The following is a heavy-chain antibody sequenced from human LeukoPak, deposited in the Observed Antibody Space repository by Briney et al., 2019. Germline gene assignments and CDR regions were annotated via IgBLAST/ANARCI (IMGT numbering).Heavy chain of an antibody. D-gene: IGHD1-26*01. CDR2: TNPSGGST. J-gene: IGHJ5*02. V-gene: IGHV1-46*01. CDR3: ARALYSGSYYHWFEP. CDR1: GYTFTSYY. Sequence: ASVKVSCKASGYTFTSYYMHWVRQAPGQGLEWRGITNPSGGSTSYAQKFQGRVTMTRDTSTSTVYMELSSLRSGDTAVYYCARALYSGSYYHWFEPWGQGTLVTVSS.